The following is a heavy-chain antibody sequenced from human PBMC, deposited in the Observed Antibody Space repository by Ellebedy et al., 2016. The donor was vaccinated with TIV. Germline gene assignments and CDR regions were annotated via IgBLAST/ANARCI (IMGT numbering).Heavy chain of an antibody. CDR1: GFTFSSYA. J-gene: IGHJ4*02. Sequence: GGSLRLXCAASGFTFSSYAMSWVRQAPGKGLEWVSAISGSGGSTYYADSVKGRFTISRDNSKNTLYLQMNSLRAEDTAVYYCAKTDVVVVAATLGTNFDYWGQGTLVTVSS. CDR3: AKTDVVVVAATLGTNFDY. V-gene: IGHV3-23*01. CDR2: ISGSGGST. D-gene: IGHD2-15*01.